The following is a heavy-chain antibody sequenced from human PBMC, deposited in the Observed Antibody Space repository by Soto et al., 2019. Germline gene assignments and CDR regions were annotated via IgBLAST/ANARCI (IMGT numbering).Heavy chain of an antibody. V-gene: IGHV4-34*01. Sequence: LSLTCAVYGGSFSGYYWSWIRQPPGKGLEWIGEINHSGSTNYNPSLKSRVTISVDTSKNQFSLKLSSVTAADTAVYYCARRVRYSGSPYYSDYWGQGTLVTVSS. CDR3: ARRVRYSGSPYYSDY. D-gene: IGHD5-12*01. CDR1: GGSFSGYY. J-gene: IGHJ4*02. CDR2: INHSGST.